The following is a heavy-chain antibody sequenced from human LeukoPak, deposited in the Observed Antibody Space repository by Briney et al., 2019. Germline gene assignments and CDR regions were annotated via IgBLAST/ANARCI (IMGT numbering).Heavy chain of an antibody. CDR1: GYTFTSYY. CDR3: ARGDTAMVRYYYYGMDV. V-gene: IGHV1-46*01. D-gene: IGHD5-18*01. J-gene: IGHJ6*02. CDR2: INPSGGST. Sequence: GASVKVSCKASGYTFTSYYMHWVRQAPGQGLEWMGIINPSGGSTSYAQKFQGRVTMTRDTSTSTVYMELSSLRSEDTAVYYCARGDTAMVRYYYYGMDVRGQGTTVTVSS.